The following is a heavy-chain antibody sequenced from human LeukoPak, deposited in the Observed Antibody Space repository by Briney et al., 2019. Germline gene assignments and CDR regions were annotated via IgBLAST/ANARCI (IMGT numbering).Heavy chain of an antibody. CDR1: GFAFSGYW. D-gene: IGHD6-13*01. CDR3: AKVAPPRDSSSWWFPDYYYYYMDV. J-gene: IGHJ6*03. Sequence: GGSLRLSCAASGFAFSGYWMTWVRQAPGKGLEWVAFIRYDGSNKYYADSVKGRFTISRDNSKNTLNLQMNSLRAEDTAVYYCAKVAPPRDSSSWWFPDYYYYYMDVWGKGTTVTISS. CDR2: IRYDGSNK. V-gene: IGHV3-30*02.